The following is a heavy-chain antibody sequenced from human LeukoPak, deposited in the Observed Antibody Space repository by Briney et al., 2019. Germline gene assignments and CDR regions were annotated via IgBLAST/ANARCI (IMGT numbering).Heavy chain of an antibody. Sequence: ASVKVSCTASGYTFTGYDINWVRQATGQGLEWMGWMNANSGNTDYAQKFQGRVTITRNTSISTAYMELSSLRSEDTAVYYCARRSAWYLDSWGQGTLVTVSS. CDR1: GYTFTGYD. CDR3: ARRSAWYLDS. CDR2: MNANSGNT. D-gene: IGHD6-19*01. J-gene: IGHJ4*02. V-gene: IGHV1-8*03.